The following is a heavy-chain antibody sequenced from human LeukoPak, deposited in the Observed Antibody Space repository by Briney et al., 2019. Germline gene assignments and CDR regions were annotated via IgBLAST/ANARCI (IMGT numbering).Heavy chain of an antibody. J-gene: IGHJ4*02. V-gene: IGHV3-74*01. Sequence: GGSLRLSCAASGFTFSSYWMHWVRQVPGKGLVWVARINPGGSSITYADSVKGRFTISRDNAKNTLYLQMDSLRAEDTAVYYCAVKWELLRPFSNWGQGTLVTVSS. CDR3: AVKWELLRPFSN. CDR2: INPGGSSI. D-gene: IGHD1-26*01. CDR1: GFTFSSYW.